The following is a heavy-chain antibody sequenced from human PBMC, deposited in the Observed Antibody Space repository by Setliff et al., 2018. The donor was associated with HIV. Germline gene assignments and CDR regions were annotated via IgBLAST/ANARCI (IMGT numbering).Heavy chain of an antibody. D-gene: IGHD1-1*01. V-gene: IGHV4-38-2*01. CDR3: ARHGGEIQLWSGRGNWFDP. J-gene: IGHJ5*02. Sequence: SETLSLTCAVSGYSISSGYYWGWIRQPPGKGLEWIGSIYHSGSTYYDPSLKSRVTISVDTSKNQFSLKLSSVTAADTAVYYCARHGGEIQLWSGRGNWFDPWGQGTLVTVSS. CDR1: GYSISSGYY. CDR2: IYHSGST.